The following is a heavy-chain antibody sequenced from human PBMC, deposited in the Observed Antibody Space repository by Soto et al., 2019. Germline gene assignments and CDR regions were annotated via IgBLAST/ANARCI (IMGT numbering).Heavy chain of an antibody. CDR1: GGSINSYY. CDR3: ARLSRGTTAGFDY. D-gene: IGHD6-13*01. V-gene: IGHV4-59*08. CDR2: IYNSGST. Sequence: SETLSLTCTVSGGSINSYYWSWIRQPPGKGLEWIGYIYNSGSTNYNPSLKSRVTISADTSKNQFSLKLRSVTAADTAVFYCARLSRGTTAGFDYWGQGTLVTVSS. J-gene: IGHJ4*02.